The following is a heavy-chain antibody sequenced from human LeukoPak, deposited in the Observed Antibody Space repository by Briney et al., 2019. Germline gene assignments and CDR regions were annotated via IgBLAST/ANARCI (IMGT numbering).Heavy chain of an antibody. J-gene: IGHJ4*01. CDR1: GFTLRNYW. CDR3: ARYSCSTRGASYYLDY. V-gene: IGHV3-74*01. CDR2: ISGDGSVT. Sequence: GGSLRLSCTASGFTLRNYWMHWVRQVPGKRLVWVSRISGDGSVTNYADSVQGRFTISRDNAKNTLYLQIDSLRSEDTAVYYCARYSCSTRGASYYLDYWGHGTLVTVSS. D-gene: IGHD6-6*01.